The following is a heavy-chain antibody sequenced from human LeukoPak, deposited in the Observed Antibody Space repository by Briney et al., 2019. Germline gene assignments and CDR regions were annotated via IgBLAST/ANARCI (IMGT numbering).Heavy chain of an antibody. V-gene: IGHV4-34*01. CDR3: ARTRGGYPDY. J-gene: IGHJ4*02. CDR1: GGSFSGYY. D-gene: IGHD3-10*01. CDR2: INHSGST. Sequence: PSETLSLTCAVYGGSFSGYYWSWIRQPPGKGLEWIGEINHSGSTNYNPSLKSRVTISVDTSKNQFSLKLSSVTAADTAVYYCARTRGGYPDYWGQGTLVTVSS.